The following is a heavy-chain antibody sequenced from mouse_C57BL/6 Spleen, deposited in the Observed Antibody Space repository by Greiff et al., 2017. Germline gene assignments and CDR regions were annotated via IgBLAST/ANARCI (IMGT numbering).Heavy chain of an antibody. J-gene: IGHJ1*03. CDR1: GFTFSDFY. Sequence: EVQGVESGGGLVQSGRSLRLSCATSGFTFSDFYMEWVRQAPGKGLEWIAASRNKANDYTTEYSASVKGRFIVSRDTSQSILYLPMNALRAEDSALYYCASDAGYYRYFDVWGTGTTVTVSS. CDR3: ASDAGYYRYFDV. D-gene: IGHD2-2*01. CDR2: SRNKANDYTT. V-gene: IGHV7-1*01.